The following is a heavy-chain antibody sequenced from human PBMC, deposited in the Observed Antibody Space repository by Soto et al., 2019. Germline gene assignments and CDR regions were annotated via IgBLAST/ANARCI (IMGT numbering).Heavy chain of an antibody. CDR3: ARDRGHYVSAIPRTYGMDV. V-gene: IGHV4-31*03. CDR2: IHYSGAT. D-gene: IGHD3-16*01. CDR1: GGSISTRFYY. J-gene: IGHJ6*02. Sequence: LSLTCTVAGGSISTRFYYWSWIRQVPGKGPEWMGYIHYSGATHYNPSLKSRLTISLDTSKNQFSLRLSPVTAADTAVYFCARDRGHYVSAIPRTYGMDVWGQGTTVSVCS.